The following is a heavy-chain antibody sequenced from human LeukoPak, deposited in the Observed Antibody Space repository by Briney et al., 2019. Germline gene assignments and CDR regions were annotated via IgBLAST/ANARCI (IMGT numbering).Heavy chain of an antibody. J-gene: IGHJ4*02. Sequence: SETLSLTCTVSGGSISSYYWSWIRQPAGKGLEWIGRIYTSGSTNYNPSLKSRVTMSVDTSKNQFSLKLGSVTAADTAVYYCARVGTGYSSGPVDYWGQGTLVTVSS. D-gene: IGHD6-19*01. CDR1: GGSISSYY. CDR3: ARVGTGYSSGPVDY. CDR2: IYTSGST. V-gene: IGHV4-4*07.